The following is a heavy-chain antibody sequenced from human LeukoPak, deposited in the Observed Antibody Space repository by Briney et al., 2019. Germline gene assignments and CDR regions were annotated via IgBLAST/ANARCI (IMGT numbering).Heavy chain of an antibody. V-gene: IGHV1-69*05. CDR1: GGTFSSYA. J-gene: IGHJ5*02. Sequence: GSSVKVSCKASGGTFSSYAISWVRQAPGQGLEWMGRIIPIFGTANYAQKFQGRVTITTDESTSTAYMELSSLRSEDTAVYYCARGPPCSGGSCYSGWWFDPWGQGTLVTVSS. D-gene: IGHD2-15*01. CDR3: ARGPPCSGGSCYSGWWFDP. CDR2: IIPIFGTA.